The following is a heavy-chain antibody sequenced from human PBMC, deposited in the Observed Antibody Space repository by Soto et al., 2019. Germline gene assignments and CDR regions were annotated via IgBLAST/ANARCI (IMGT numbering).Heavy chain of an antibody. V-gene: IGHV4-30-2*05. D-gene: IGHD3-22*01. J-gene: IGHJ4*02. CDR2: IYYSGST. Sequence: PSETLSLTCAVSGGSISSGGYSWSWIRQPPGKGLEWIGYIYYSGSTYYNPSLKSRVTISVDTSKNQFSLKLSSVTAADTAVYYCASSINYYDSSGYPNGFDYWGQGTLVTVSS. CDR1: GGSISSGGYS. CDR3: ASSINYYDSSGYPNGFDY.